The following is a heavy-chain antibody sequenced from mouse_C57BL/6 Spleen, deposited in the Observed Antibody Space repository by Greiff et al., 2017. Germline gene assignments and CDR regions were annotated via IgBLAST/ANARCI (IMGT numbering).Heavy chain of an antibody. CDR2: ISSGGSYT. CDR3: ARQVYYDYDVYFDY. Sequence: EVKLMESGGDLVKPGGSLKLSCAASGFTFSSYGMSWVRQTPDKRLEWVATISSGGSYTYYPDSVKGRFTISRDNAKNTLYLQMSSLKSEDTAMYYCARQVYYDYDVYFDYWGQGTTLTVSS. J-gene: IGHJ2*01. D-gene: IGHD2-4*01. CDR1: GFTFSSYG. V-gene: IGHV5-6*01.